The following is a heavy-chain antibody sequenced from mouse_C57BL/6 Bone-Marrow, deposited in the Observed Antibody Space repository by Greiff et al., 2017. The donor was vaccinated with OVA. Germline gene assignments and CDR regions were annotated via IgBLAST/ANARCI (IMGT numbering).Heavy chain of an antibody. CDR1: GFNITDYY. V-gene: IGHV14-2*01. CDR3: AREDLLLRSFAY. Sequence: VQLQQSGAELVKPGASVKLSCTASGFNITDYYMHWVKQRTEQGLEWIGRIDPEDGETKYAPKFQGKATITADTSSNTAYLQLSSLTSEDTAVYYCAREDLLLRSFAYWGQGTLVTVSA. J-gene: IGHJ3*01. CDR2: IDPEDGET. D-gene: IGHD1-1*01.